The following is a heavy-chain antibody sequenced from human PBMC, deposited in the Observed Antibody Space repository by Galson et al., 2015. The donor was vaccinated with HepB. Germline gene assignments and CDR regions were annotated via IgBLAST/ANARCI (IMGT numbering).Heavy chain of an antibody. CDR2: ISYDGSNK. D-gene: IGHD3-22*01. J-gene: IGHJ4*02. CDR3: AGDVVRAHFYDSSGGPFDY. Sequence: SLRLSCAASGFTFSTYAMHWVRQAPGKGLEWVAVISYDGSNKYYADSVKGRFTISRDTSKNTLYLQMNSLRAEDTAVYYCAGDVVRAHFYDSSGGPFDYWGQGTLVTVSS. CDR1: GFTFSTYA. V-gene: IGHV3-30-3*01.